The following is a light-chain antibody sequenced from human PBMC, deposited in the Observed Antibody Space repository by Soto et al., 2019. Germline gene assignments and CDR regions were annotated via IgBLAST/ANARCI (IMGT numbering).Light chain of an antibody. CDR3: SSYTSTSTPYV. CDR2: EVS. J-gene: IGLJ1*01. Sequence: QSALTQPASVSRSPGQSITISCTGTSSDVGGYNYVSWYQQHPGKAPKLMIYEVSTRPSGVSNRFSGSKSGNTASLTISGLQAEDESDYYCSSYTSTSTPYVFGTGTKLTVL. V-gene: IGLV2-14*01. CDR1: SSDVGGYNY.